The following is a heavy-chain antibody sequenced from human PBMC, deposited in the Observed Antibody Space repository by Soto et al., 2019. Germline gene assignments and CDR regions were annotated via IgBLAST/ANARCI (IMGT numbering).Heavy chain of an antibody. CDR2: ISSTT. Sequence: GGSLRLSXAASGFTFTRYSMNWVRQAPGKGLEWVSSISSTTNYGDSMKGRFTISRDNAKNSLYLEMNSLRAEDTAVYYCARESEDLTSNFDYWGQGTLVTVSS. V-gene: IGHV3-21*06. CDR1: GFTFTRYS. CDR3: ARESEDLTSNFDY. J-gene: IGHJ4*02.